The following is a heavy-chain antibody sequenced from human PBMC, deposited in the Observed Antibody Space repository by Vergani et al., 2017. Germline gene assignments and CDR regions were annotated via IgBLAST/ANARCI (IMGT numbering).Heavy chain of an antibody. CDR1: GYSFTSYW. CDR2: IYPGDSDT. V-gene: IGHV5-51*03. D-gene: IGHD2-2*01. Sequence: EVQLVQSGAEVKTPGESLTISCKGSGYSFTSYWIGWVRQMPGKGLEWMGIIYPGDSDTRYSPSFQGQVTISADKSISPAYLQWSSLKASDTAMYYCARSLGYCSSTSCHEDYYYYYMDVWGKGTTVTVSS. J-gene: IGHJ6*03. CDR3: ARSLGYCSSTSCHEDYYYYYMDV.